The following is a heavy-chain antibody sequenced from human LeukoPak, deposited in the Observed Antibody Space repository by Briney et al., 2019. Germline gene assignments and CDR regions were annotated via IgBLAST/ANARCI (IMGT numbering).Heavy chain of an antibody. J-gene: IGHJ3*02. D-gene: IGHD1-1*01. CDR3: AKSLLTTATGTGRAFDI. V-gene: IGHV3-53*01. CDR1: GFTVSSDY. Sequence: GGSLRLSCAVSGFTVSSDYMSWVRQAPGKGLEWVSVIYSGGSTYYADSVKGRFTISRDNSKNTLYLQMNSLRAEDSAEYYCAKSLLTTATGTGRAFDIWGQGTMVTVSA. CDR2: IYSGGST.